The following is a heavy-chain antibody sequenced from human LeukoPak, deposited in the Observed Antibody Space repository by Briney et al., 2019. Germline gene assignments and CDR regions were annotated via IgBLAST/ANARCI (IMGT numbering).Heavy chain of an antibody. V-gene: IGHV5-10-1*01. J-gene: IGHJ6*02. CDR2: IDPSDSYT. Sequence: LGGSLKISCKGSGYSFTSYWISWVRQMPGKGLEWMGRIDPSDSYTNYSPSFQGHVTISADKSISTAYLQWSSLKASDTAMYYCARGRVRGAIISYGMDVWGQGTTVTVSS. D-gene: IGHD3-10*01. CDR3: ARGRVRGAIISYGMDV. CDR1: GYSFTSYW.